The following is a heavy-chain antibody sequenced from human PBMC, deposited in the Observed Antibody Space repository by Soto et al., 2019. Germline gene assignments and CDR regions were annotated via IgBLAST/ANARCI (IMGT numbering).Heavy chain of an antibody. J-gene: IGHJ4*02. V-gene: IGHV1-2*02. D-gene: IGHD6-19*01. Sequence: ASVKVSCKASGYTFSGFYMHWGRQAPGQWLEWMGWVNPNRGGTKAAEKFQGRVTMTRDTSISTAYMELSRLTSDDTAVYYCAGAAVTGTAGFHFWGQAAQVPVT. CDR3: AGAAVTGTAGFHF. CDR1: GYTFSGFY. CDR2: VNPNRGGT.